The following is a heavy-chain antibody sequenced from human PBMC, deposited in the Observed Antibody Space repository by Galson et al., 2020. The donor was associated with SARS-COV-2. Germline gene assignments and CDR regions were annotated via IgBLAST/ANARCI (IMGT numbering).Heavy chain of an antibody. J-gene: IGHJ4*02. D-gene: IGHD3-22*01. Sequence: GGSLRLSCAASGFTFSSYAMHWVRQAPGKGLEWVAVISYDGSNKYYADSVKGRFTISRDNSKNTLYLQMNSLRAEDTAVYYCAREDYDSSGLFDYWGQGTLVTVSS. CDR2: ISYDGSNK. CDR1: GFTFSSYA. CDR3: AREDYDSSGLFDY. V-gene: IGHV3-30*01.